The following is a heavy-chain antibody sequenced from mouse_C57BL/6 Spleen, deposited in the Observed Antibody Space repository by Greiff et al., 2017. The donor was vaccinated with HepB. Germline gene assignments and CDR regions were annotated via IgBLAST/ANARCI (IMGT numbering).Heavy chain of an antibody. Sequence: VQLVESGAELMKPGASVKLSCKATGYTFTGYWIEWVKQRPGHGLEWIGEILPGSGSTNYNEKFKGKATLTADTSSNTAYMQLSSLTTEDSAIYYCARRRRDYYAMDYWGQGTSVTVSS. J-gene: IGHJ4*01. CDR1: GYTFTGYW. V-gene: IGHV1-9*01. CDR2: ILPGSGST. CDR3: ARRRRDYYAMDY.